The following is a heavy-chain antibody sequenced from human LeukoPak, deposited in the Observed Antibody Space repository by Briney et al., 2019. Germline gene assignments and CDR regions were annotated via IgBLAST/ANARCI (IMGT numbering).Heavy chain of an antibody. D-gene: IGHD4-17*01. Sequence: PSETLSLTCTVSGGSISSYYWSWIRQPPGKGLEWIGYIYYSGSTNYNPSLKSRVTISVDTSKNQFSLKLSSVTAADTAVYYCARVGALGNYGYYYYYMDVWGKGTTVTVSS. CDR1: GGSISSYY. CDR3: ARVGALGNYGYYYYYMDV. J-gene: IGHJ6*03. V-gene: IGHV4-59*01. CDR2: IYYSGST.